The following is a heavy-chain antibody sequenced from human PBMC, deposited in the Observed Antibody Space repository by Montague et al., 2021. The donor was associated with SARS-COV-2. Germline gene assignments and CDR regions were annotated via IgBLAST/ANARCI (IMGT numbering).Heavy chain of an antibody. CDR1: GFTFSSYG. J-gene: IGHJ4*02. CDR2: IWYDGSNK. Sequence: SLRLSCAASGFTFSSYGMHWVRQAPGKGLEWVAVIWYDGSNKYYADSVKGRFTISRGNSKNTLYLQMNSLRAEDTAVYYCARDLFWGTDSGTQQRRNYWDQGTLVTVSS. D-gene: IGHD3-16*01. CDR3: ARDLFWGTDSGTQQRRNY. V-gene: IGHV3-33*01.